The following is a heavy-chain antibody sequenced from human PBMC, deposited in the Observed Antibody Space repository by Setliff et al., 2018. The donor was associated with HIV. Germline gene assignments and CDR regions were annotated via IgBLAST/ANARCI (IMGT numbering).Heavy chain of an antibody. CDR3: AREGITGTTLHPY. V-gene: IGHV3-11*04. D-gene: IGHD1-7*01. CDR2: ITSSGSTI. J-gene: IGHJ4*02. Sequence: GGSLRLSCAASGFTFSDYYMSWIRQAPGKGLEWVSYITSSGSTIYYADSVKGRFTISRDNAKSSLYLQMNSLRAEDTAVYYCAREGITGTTLHPYWGQGTLVTVSS. CDR1: GFTFSDYY.